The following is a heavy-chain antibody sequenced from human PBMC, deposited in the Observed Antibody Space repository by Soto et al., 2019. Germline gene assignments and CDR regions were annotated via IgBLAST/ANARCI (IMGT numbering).Heavy chain of an antibody. J-gene: IGHJ4*02. V-gene: IGHV3-30-3*01. CDR2: MSYDGSNK. CDR1: GFTFSSYA. CDR3: ARDWGAY. Sequence: QVQLVESGGGVVQPGRSLRLSCAASGFTFSSYAMHWVRRAPGKGLEWMAVMSYDGSNKYYADYVKGRFTISRDNSKNTLYLQMNSLRPEDTALYYCARDWGAYWGQGTLVIVSS. D-gene: IGHD3-16*01.